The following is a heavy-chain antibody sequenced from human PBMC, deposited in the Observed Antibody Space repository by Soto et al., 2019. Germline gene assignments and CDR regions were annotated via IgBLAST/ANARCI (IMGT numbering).Heavy chain of an antibody. CDR3: ARADRQPHYFDY. CDR2: INHSGST. Sequence: SETLSLTCAVYGGSFSGYYWSWIRQPPGKGLEWIGEINHSGSTNYNPSLKSRVTISVDTSKNQFSLKLSSVTAADTAVYYCARADRQPHYFDYWGQGTLVTVSS. J-gene: IGHJ4*02. CDR1: GGSFSGYY. V-gene: IGHV4-34*01.